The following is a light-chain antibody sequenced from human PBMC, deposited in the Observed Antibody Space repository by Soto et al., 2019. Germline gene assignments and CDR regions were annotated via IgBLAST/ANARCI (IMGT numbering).Light chain of an antibody. CDR1: QSVSSSY. Sequence: IVLTPSPCTLSFSPGERATLSCRASQSVSSSYLAWYQQKPGQAPRLLIYGASSRATGIPDRFSGSGSGTDFTLTISRLEPEDFAVYYCQQYGSSSTFGGGTKVDVK. CDR2: GAS. J-gene: IGKJ4*01. V-gene: IGKV3-20*01. CDR3: QQYGSSST.